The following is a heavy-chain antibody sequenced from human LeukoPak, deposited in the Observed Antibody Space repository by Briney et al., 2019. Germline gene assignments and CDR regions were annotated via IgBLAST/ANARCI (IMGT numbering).Heavy chain of an antibody. CDR3: ASPIAAPSAFDI. J-gene: IGHJ3*02. Sequence: ASVKVSCKASGYTFTSYGISWVRQAPGQGLEWMGWISAYNGNTNYAQKLQGRVTMTTDTSTSTAYMELRSLRSDDTAVYYCASPIAAPSAFDIWGQGTMVTVSS. V-gene: IGHV1-18*01. CDR2: ISAYNGNT. CDR1: GYTFTSYG. D-gene: IGHD3-16*02.